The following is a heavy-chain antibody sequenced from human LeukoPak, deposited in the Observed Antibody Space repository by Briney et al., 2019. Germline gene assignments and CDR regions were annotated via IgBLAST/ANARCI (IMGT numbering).Heavy chain of an antibody. V-gene: IGHV5-51*01. J-gene: IGHJ4*02. CDR3: ARPRIAAAGFLFDY. Sequence: GESLYISCKGSGYSFTSYWIGWGRQMPGNGLECMGIIYPGDSDTRYSPSFQGQVTISADKSISTAYLQWSSLKASDTAMYYCARPRIAAAGFLFDYWGQGTLVTVSS. CDR1: GYSFTSYW. CDR2: IYPGDSDT. D-gene: IGHD6-13*01.